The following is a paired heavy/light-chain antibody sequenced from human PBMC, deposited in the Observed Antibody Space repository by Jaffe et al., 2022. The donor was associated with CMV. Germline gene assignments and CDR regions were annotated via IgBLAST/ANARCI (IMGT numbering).Heavy chain of an antibody. V-gene: IGHV5-10-1*03. CDR1: GYSFTSYW. J-gene: IGHJ4*02. Sequence: EVQLVQSGAEVKKPGESLRISCKGSGYSFTSYWISWVRQMPGKGLEWMGRIDPSDSYTNYSPSFQGHVTISADKSISTAYLQWSSLKASDTAMYYCASSPSSYSSVLQAPKYYFDYWGQGTLVTVSS. D-gene: IGHD6-19*01. CDR3: ASSPSSYSSVLQAPKYYFDY. CDR2: IDPSDSYT.
Light chain of an antibody. CDR1: KLGDKY. J-gene: IGLJ1*01. Sequence: SYELTQPPSVSVSPGQTASITCSGDKLGDKYACWYQQKPGQSPVLVIYQDSKRPSGIPERFSGSNSGNTATLTISGTQAMDEADYYCQAWDSSTLVFGTGTKVTVL. CDR3: QAWDSSTLV. V-gene: IGLV3-1*01. CDR2: QDS.